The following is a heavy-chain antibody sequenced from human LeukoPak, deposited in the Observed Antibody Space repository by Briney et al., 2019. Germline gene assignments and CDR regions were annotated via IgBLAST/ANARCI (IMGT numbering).Heavy chain of an antibody. CDR2: INIASGER. CDR3: AGSHGAYFDWLGAY. CDR1: GYTFVSYL. Sequence: ASVKVSCKASGYTFVSYLMHWVRQAPGQGLEWMGSINIASGERKYSQRFQGRVTIARDTSANTRYMELGSLRSEDTAIYYCAGSHGAYFDWLGAYWGQGTLVTVSS. V-gene: IGHV1-3*04. D-gene: IGHD3-9*01. J-gene: IGHJ4*02.